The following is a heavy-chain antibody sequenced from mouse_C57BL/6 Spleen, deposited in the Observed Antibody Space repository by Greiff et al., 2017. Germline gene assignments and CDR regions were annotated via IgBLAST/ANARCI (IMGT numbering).Heavy chain of an antibody. D-gene: IGHD2-1*01. CDR3: ARSPIYYGNYGAMDD. CDR2: IDPSDSDT. CDR1: GYTFTSYW. Sequence: QVQLQQPGAELVRPGSSVKLSCKASGYTFTSYWLHWVKQRPIQGLEWIGNIDPSDSDTHYNQKFKDKATLTVDKSSSTAYMQLSSLTSEDSAVYYCARSPIYYGNYGAMDDWGQGTSVTVS. V-gene: IGHV1-52*01. J-gene: IGHJ4*01.